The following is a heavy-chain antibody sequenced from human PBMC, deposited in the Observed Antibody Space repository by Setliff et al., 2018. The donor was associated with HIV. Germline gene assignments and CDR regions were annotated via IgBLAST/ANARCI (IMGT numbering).Heavy chain of an antibody. V-gene: IGHV3-30*01. CDR3: SRDTTDDNSIFPY. J-gene: IGHJ4*02. Sequence: GGSLRLSCAASGFAFRNYIFHWVRQAPGKGLEWVAIISSDGSDKNYADSVKGRFTVSRDNSKNTLYLQMNSLRGEDTAVYYCSRDTTDDNSIFPYWGQGTLVTVSS. CDR1: GFAFRNYI. D-gene: IGHD3-22*01. CDR2: ISSDGSDK.